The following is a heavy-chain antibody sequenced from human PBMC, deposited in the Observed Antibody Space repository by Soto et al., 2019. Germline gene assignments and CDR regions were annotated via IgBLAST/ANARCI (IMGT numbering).Heavy chain of an antibody. D-gene: IGHD6-13*01. Sequence: PETLSLTCAVYGGSFSGYYWSWIRQPPGKGLEWIGEINHSGSTNYNPSLKSRVTISVDTSKNQFSLKLSSVTAADTAVYYCASPFPGIAAAGTKGGGDYHYYAMDVWGQGTTVTVSS. V-gene: IGHV4-34*01. J-gene: IGHJ6*02. CDR3: ASPFPGIAAAGTKGGGDYHYYAMDV. CDR2: INHSGST. CDR1: GGSFSGYY.